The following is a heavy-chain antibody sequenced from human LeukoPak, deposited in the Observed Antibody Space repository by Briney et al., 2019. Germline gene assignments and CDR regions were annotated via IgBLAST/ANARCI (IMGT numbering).Heavy chain of an antibody. D-gene: IGHD3-10*01. V-gene: IGHV1-18*01. Sequence: ASVKVSCKASAYTFTGNGITWVRQAPGQGLEWMGWISADNGHANYAQKFQGRVTMTTDTSTRTVYMELGSLTSDDTAVYYCARTPPGSYLDYWGQGTLVTVSS. CDR1: AYTFTGNG. J-gene: IGHJ4*02. CDR2: ISADNGHA. CDR3: ARTPPGSYLDY.